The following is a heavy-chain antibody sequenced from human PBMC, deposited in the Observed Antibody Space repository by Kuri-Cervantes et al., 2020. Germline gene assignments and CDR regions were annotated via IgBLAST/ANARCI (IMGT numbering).Heavy chain of an antibody. CDR2: IGAGGDT. CDR1: GFTVSSNY. Sequence: GESLKISCAASGFTVSSNYMSWVRQATGKGLEWVSAIGAGGDTYYPGSVKGRFTISRDNAKNSLYLQMNSLRAGDTAVYYCARELSDYDSYGWYLDLWGRGTLVTVSS. V-gene: IGHV3-13*01. J-gene: IGHJ2*01. D-gene: IGHD3-22*01. CDR3: ARELSDYDSYGWYLDL.